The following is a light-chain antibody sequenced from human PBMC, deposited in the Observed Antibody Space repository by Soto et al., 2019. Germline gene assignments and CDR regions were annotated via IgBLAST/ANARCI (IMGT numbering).Light chain of an antibody. CDR1: SSDVGGYNY. Sequence: QSALTQPASMSGSPGQSITISCTGTSSDVGGYNYVSWYQQHPGEAPKFMIYDVSNRPSGVSNRFSGSKSGNTASLTISGLQAEDEADYYCCSYTTSNTRQIVFGTGTKLTVL. V-gene: IGLV2-14*01. CDR3: CSYTTSNTRQIV. CDR2: DVS. J-gene: IGLJ1*01.